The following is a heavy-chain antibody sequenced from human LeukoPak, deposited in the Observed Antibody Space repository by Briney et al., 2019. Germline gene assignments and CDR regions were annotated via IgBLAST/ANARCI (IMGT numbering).Heavy chain of an antibody. CDR3: ARGITMVRGVRALGY. V-gene: IGHV3-30-3*01. CDR2: ISYDGSNK. D-gene: IGHD3-10*01. CDR1: GFTFSSYA. J-gene: IGHJ4*02. Sequence: GGSLRLSCAASGFTFSSYAMHWVRQAPGKGLEWVAVISYDGSNKYYADSVKGRFTISRVNSKNTLYLQMNSLRAEDTAVYYCARGITMVRGVRALGYWGQGTLVTVSS.